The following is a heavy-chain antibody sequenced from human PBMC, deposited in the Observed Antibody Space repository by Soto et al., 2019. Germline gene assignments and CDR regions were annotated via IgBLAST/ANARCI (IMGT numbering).Heavy chain of an antibody. D-gene: IGHD4-17*01. J-gene: IGHJ6*02. CDR1: GFSFRSYV. CDR3: AKEGHQARRWPV. CDR2: ISYDGSYK. V-gene: IGHV3-30*18. Sequence: QVQLVESGGGVVQPGRSLRLSCGASGFSFRSYVMHWVRQAPGKGLEWVAVISYDGSYKYYVDSVKGRFTISRDNAKNTLYLQMNSLRAEDTAVYYCAKEGHQARRWPVWGQGTTVTVAS.